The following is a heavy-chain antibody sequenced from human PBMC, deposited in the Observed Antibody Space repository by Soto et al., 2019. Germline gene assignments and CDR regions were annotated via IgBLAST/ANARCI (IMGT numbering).Heavy chain of an antibody. Sequence: GGSLRLSCAASGFTFSSYWMSWVRQAPGKGLEWVANIKQDESEKYYVDSVKGRFTISRDNAKNSLYLQMNSLRAEDTAVYYCARDNQWRAYYYYYYMDVWGKGTTVTVSS. CDR3: ARDNQWRAYYYYYYMDV. CDR1: GFTFSSYW. V-gene: IGHV3-7*01. J-gene: IGHJ6*03. CDR2: IKQDESEK. D-gene: IGHD6-19*01.